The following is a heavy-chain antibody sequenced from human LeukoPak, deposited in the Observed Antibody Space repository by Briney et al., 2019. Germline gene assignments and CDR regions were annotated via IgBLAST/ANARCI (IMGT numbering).Heavy chain of an antibody. V-gene: IGHV4-59*08. CDR1: GGSIGSYY. CDR2: IYYSGST. Sequence: SETLSLTCTVSGGSIGSYYWSWIRQPPGKGLEWIGYIYYSGSTNYNPSLKSRVTISVDTSKNQFSLKLSSVTAADTAVYYCARLWFGELDDAFDIWGQGTMVTVSS. J-gene: IGHJ3*02. D-gene: IGHD3-10*01. CDR3: ARLWFGELDDAFDI.